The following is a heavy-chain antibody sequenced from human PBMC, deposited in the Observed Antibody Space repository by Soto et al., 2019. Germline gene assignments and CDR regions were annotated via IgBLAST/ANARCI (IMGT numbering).Heavy chain of an antibody. J-gene: IGHJ4*02. Sequence: PGGSLRLSCAASGFTFSSYAMSWVRQAPGKGLEWVSAISGSGGSTYYADSVKGRFTISRDNSKNTLYLQMNSLRAEDTAVYYCAKLGYYDSSGYPGLHDYWGQGTLVTVS. CDR2: ISGSGGST. CDR3: AKLGYYDSSGYPGLHDY. D-gene: IGHD3-22*01. V-gene: IGHV3-23*01. CDR1: GFTFSSYA.